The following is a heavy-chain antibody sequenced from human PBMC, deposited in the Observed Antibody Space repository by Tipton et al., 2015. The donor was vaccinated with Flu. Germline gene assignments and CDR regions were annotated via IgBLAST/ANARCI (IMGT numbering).Heavy chain of an antibody. D-gene: IGHD3-9*01. CDR1: GFTFSSYW. Sequence: SLRLSCAASGFTFSSYWMSWVRQAPGKGLEWVANIKQDGSEKYYVDSVKGRFTISRDNAKNSLYLQMNSLRAEDTAVYYCARRAFTVLRYFAFPDYWGQGTLVPVSS. V-gene: IGHV3-7*01. J-gene: IGHJ4*02. CDR3: ARRAFTVLRYFAFPDY. CDR2: IKQDGSEK.